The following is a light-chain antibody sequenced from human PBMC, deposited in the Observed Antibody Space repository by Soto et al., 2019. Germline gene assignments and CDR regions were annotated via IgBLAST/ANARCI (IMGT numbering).Light chain of an antibody. V-gene: IGKV1-5*01. Sequence: DIQMTQSPSTLSASGGDRVTITCRASQSISTWLSWYQQKPGKAPKVLIYDGSSLESGVPSRFSGSGSGTEFTLTISSLQPDDFATYYCQQYNNYPWTFGQGTKVEIK. CDR3: QQYNNYPWT. CDR1: QSISTW. J-gene: IGKJ1*01. CDR2: DGS.